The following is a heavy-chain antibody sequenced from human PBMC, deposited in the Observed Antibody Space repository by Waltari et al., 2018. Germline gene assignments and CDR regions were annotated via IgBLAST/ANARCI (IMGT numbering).Heavy chain of an antibody. V-gene: IGHV1-8*01. J-gene: IGHJ4*02. CDR3: ARGPGYDFWSGYYHFDY. Sequence: QVQLVQSGAEGKKPGASVKVSCKVSGYTLTELSMHWVRQAPGKGLEWMGWMNPNSGNTGYAQKFQGRVTMTRNTSISTAYMELSSLRSEDTAVYYCARGPGYDFWSGYYHFDYWGQGTLVTVSS. CDR2: MNPNSGNT. D-gene: IGHD3-3*01. CDR1: GYTLTELS.